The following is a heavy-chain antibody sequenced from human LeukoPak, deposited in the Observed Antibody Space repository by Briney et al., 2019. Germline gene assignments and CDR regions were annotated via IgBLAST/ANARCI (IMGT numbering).Heavy chain of an antibody. D-gene: IGHD6-19*01. V-gene: IGHV3-11*05. CDR2: ISSSSSYT. CDR3: ARAGTGYSSGWYGLDY. Sequence: GGSLRLSCAASGFTFSDYYMSWIRQAPGKGLEWVSYISSSSSYTNYADSVKGRFTISRDNAKNSLYLQMNSLRAEDTAVYYCARAGTGYSSGWYGLDYWGQGTLVTVSS. J-gene: IGHJ4*02. CDR1: GFTFSDYY.